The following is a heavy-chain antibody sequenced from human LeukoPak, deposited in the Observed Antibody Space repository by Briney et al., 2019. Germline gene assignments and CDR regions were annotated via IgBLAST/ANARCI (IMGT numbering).Heavy chain of an antibody. D-gene: IGHD5-24*01. CDR2: IYSGGST. V-gene: IGHV3-53*01. CDR1: GFTFSSYE. CDR3: ARVEMATIDY. J-gene: IGHJ4*02. Sequence: GGSLRLSCAASGFTFSSYEMNWVRQAPGKGLEWVSVIYSGGSTYYADSVKGRFTISRDNSKNTLYLQMNSLRAEDTAVYYCARVEMATIDYWGQGTLVTVSS.